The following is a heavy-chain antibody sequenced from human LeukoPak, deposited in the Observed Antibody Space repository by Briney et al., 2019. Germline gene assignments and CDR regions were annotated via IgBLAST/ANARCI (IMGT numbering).Heavy chain of an antibody. CDR3: TTGGSMVRGIIMGYYYNDMDV. CDR2: IKSKTDGGTT. D-gene: IGHD3-10*01. CDR1: GFSFNNAW. J-gene: IGHJ6*04. V-gene: IGHV3-15*01. Sequence: GGSLRLSCAASGFSFNNAWMSWVRQAPGKGLEWVGRIKSKTDGGTTDYTAPVKGRFTISRDDSKTTLYLQMNSLKTEDTAVYYCTTGGSMVRGIIMGYYYNDMDVWGKGTTVTVSS.